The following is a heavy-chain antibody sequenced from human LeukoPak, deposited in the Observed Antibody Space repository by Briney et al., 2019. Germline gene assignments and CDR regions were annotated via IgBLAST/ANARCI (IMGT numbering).Heavy chain of an antibody. Sequence: ASVKVSCKASGYTFTSYGIIWVRQAPGQGLEWMGWISAYNGNTNYAQKLQGRVTMTTDTSTSTAYMELRSLRSDDTAVYYCARGRRIAAAGFFNWFDPWGQGTLVTVSS. CDR1: GYTFTSYG. V-gene: IGHV1-18*01. J-gene: IGHJ5*02. CDR3: ARGRRIAAAGFFNWFDP. CDR2: ISAYNGNT. D-gene: IGHD6-13*01.